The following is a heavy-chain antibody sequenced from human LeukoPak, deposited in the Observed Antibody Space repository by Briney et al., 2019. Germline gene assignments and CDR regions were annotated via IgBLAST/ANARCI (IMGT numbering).Heavy chain of an antibody. Sequence: GGSLRLSCAASGFTFSNYAVMWVRQAPGKGLEWVANIKQDGSEKYYVDSVKGRFTISRDNAKNSLYLQMNSLRAEDTAVYYCARFPMVRGVTDDYWGQGTLVTVSS. J-gene: IGHJ4*02. D-gene: IGHD3-10*01. CDR2: IKQDGSEK. CDR3: ARFPMVRGVTDDY. V-gene: IGHV3-7*01. CDR1: GFTFSNYA.